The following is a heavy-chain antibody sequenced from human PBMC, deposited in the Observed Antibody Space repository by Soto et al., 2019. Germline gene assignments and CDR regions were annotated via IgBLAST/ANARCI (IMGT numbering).Heavy chain of an antibody. CDR2: INPNSGGT. D-gene: IGHD4-17*01. CDR3: ARDLRVLYGDYNGHAFDI. Sequence: ASVTVSCKASGYTFTGYYMHWVRQAPGQGLEWMGWINPNSGGTNYAQKFQGWVTMTRDTSISTAYMELSRLRSDDTAAYYCARDLRVLYGDYNGHAFDIWGQGTMVTVSS. J-gene: IGHJ3*02. CDR1: GYTFTGYY. V-gene: IGHV1-2*04.